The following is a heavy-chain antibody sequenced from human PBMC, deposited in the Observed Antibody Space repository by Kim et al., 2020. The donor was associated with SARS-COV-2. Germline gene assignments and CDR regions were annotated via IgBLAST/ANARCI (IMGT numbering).Heavy chain of an antibody. CDR2: INHSGST. Sequence: SETLSLTCAVYGGSFSGYYWSWIRQPPGKGLAWIGEINHSGSTNYNPSLKSRVTISVDTSKNQFSLKLSSVTAADTAVYYCAAGSGYDSIWGQGTLVTVSS. D-gene: IGHD5-12*01. J-gene: IGHJ4*02. CDR3: AAGSGYDSI. V-gene: IGHV4-34*01. CDR1: GGSFSGYY.